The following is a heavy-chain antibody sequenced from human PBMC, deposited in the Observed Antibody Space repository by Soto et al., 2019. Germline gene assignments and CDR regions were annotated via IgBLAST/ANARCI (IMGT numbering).Heavy chain of an antibody. Sequence: PGESLKLSCKGSGYSFTSYWIGWVRQMPGKGLEWMGIIYPGDSDTRYSPSFQGQVTISADKSISTAYLQWSSLKASDTAVYYCARARLILRSAHQNWFDPWGQGTLVTVSS. V-gene: IGHV5-51*01. D-gene: IGHD3-3*01. CDR3: ARARLILRSAHQNWFDP. J-gene: IGHJ5*02. CDR2: IYPGDSDT. CDR1: GYSFTSYW.